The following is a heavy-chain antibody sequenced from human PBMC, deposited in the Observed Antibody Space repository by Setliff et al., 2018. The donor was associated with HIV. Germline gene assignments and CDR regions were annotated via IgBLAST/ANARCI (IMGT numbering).Heavy chain of an antibody. CDR2: IYASGST. Sequence: PSETLSLTCTVSGGSISSGSYYWSWIRQPAGKGLEWIGRIYASGSTNYNPSLKSRVTTLVDTSKNQFSLKLSSVTAADTAMYYCARATYYYDSSGYYYKSYYFDYWGQGTLVTVSS. CDR3: ARATYYYDSSGYYYKSYYFDY. J-gene: IGHJ4*02. D-gene: IGHD3-22*01. V-gene: IGHV4-61*02. CDR1: GGSISSGSYY.